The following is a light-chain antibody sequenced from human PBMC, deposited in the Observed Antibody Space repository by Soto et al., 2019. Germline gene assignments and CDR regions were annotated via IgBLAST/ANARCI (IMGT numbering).Light chain of an antibody. Sequence: QLVLTQAPSASASLGASVKLTCTLSSGHSNYAIAWHQQPPEKGPRYLMKLNSDGSHSKGDGIPDRFSGSSSGAERYLIISSLQSEDEADYYCQTWGAGIVVFGGGSQLTVL. CDR1: SGHSNYA. CDR2: LNSDGSH. CDR3: QTWGAGIVV. J-gene: IGLJ2*01. V-gene: IGLV4-69*01.